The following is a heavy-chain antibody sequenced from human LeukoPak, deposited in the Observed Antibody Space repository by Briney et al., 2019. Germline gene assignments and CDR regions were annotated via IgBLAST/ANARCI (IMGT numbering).Heavy chain of an antibody. CDR1: GFSFSGCS. CDR2: INEVGSKT. CDR3: ARLLGTVTTFDY. V-gene: IGHV3-7*01. J-gene: IGHJ4*02. Sequence: PGGSLRVSCAGSGFSFSGCSLSWVRQAPGKGLEWVATINEVGSKTYYDASVKGRFTISRDNAKNSLYLEMSSLRAEDTAVYYCARLLGTVTTFDYWGQGTLVTVSS. D-gene: IGHD1-26*01.